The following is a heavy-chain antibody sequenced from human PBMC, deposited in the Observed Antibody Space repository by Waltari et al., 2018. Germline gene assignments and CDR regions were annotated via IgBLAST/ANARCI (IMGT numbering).Heavy chain of an antibody. CDR2: IFHSGDT. D-gene: IGHD3-22*01. V-gene: IGHV4-38-2*02. Sequence: QFQLQESGPGLVKPSATLSLTCRVSGYSISSDYYWGWMRQPPGKGLEWIGSIFHSGDTYYNPSLKSRVTISVDTSKNQLSLKLHSVTAADTAVYYCVRDWRAGYFGPVRDTSFDHWGQGTLVTVSS. CDR1: GYSISSDYY. CDR3: VRDWRAGYFGPVRDTSFDH. J-gene: IGHJ4*02.